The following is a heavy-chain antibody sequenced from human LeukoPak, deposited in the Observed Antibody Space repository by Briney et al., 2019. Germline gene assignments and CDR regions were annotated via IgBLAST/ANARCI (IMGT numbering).Heavy chain of an antibody. D-gene: IGHD1-26*01. Sequence: SETLSLTCTVSGGSISSGSYYWSWIRQPAGKGLEWIGRIYTSGSIYYNPSLKSRVTISVDTSQNQFCLELSSVTAADTAVYYWAREGGSYLPNWFDIWGQGTLVTVSS. CDR3: AREGGSYLPNWFDI. J-gene: IGHJ5*02. CDR2: IYTSGSI. CDR1: GGSISSGSYY. V-gene: IGHV4-61*02.